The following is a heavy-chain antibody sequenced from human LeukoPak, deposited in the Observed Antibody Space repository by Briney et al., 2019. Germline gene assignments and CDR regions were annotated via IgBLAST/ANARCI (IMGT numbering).Heavy chain of an antibody. CDR1: GFTFSNAW. Sequence: PGGSLRLSCAASGFTFSNAWMNWVRKAPGKGLEWVGRIKTKSDGGTTDYTAPVKGRFTISRDDSKNTLYLQMHSLKIEDTAMYYCAGDYDHFDVWGRGTLVTVSS. J-gene: IGHJ2*01. D-gene: IGHD4-17*01. CDR3: AGDYDHFDV. CDR2: IKTKSDGGTT. V-gene: IGHV3-15*01.